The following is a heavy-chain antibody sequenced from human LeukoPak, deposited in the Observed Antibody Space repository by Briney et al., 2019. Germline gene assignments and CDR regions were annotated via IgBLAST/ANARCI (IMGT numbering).Heavy chain of an antibody. CDR2: IYYSGST. J-gene: IGHJ6*02. CDR3: ARYSSSSYYYYGMDV. CDR1: GGSISSGGYY. D-gene: IGHD6-6*01. V-gene: IGHV4-31*03. Sequence: SETLSLTCTVSGGSISSGGYYWSWIRQHSGKGLEWIGYIYYSGSTYYNPSLKSRVTISLDTSKNQFSLKLSSVTAADTAVYYCARYSSSSYYYYGMDVWGQGTTVTVSS.